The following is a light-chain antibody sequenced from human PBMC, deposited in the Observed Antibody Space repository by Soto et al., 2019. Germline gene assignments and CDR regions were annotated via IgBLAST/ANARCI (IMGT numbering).Light chain of an antibody. CDR2: GNT. J-gene: IGLJ1*01. CDR1: SAKIGAGYD. V-gene: IGLV1-40*01. Sequence: QAVVTEPPPVSRAPGERGPTPCPGGSAKIGAGYDVHWYLQLPGTAPKLLIYGNTNRPSGVPDRFSGSKSGSSASLAITGLQAEDEADYYCQSHDSSLHASVFATGTKVTVL. CDR3: QSHDSSLHASV.